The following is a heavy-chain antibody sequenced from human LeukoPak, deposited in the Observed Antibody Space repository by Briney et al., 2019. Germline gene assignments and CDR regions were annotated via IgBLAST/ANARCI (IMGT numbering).Heavy chain of an antibody. CDR1: AFTLGDWY. CDR3: ACDFRYLGHDY. CDR2: ISNIGTTT. V-gene: IGHV3-11*01. D-gene: IGHD2-21*02. J-gene: IGHJ4*02. Sequence: KTGGSLRLSCTASAFTLGDWYMSWIRQAPGKGLEWISYISNIGTTTYYAESVKGRFTISRDNAKNSLYLQMNSLRAEDTAVYYCACDFRYLGHDYWGQGTLVTVSS.